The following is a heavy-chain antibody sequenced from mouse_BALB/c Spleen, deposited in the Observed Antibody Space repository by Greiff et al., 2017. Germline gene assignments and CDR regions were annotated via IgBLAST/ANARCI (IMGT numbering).Heavy chain of an antibody. Sequence: EVQLQESGPGLVKPSQSLSLTCSVTGYSITSGYYWNWIRQFPGNKLEWMGYISYDGSNNYNPSLKNRISITRDTSKNQFFLKLNSVTTEDTATYYCARNWAGVDYWGQGTTLTVSS. CDR2: ISYDGSN. J-gene: IGHJ2*01. V-gene: IGHV3-6*02. D-gene: IGHD4-1*01. CDR1: GYSITSGYY. CDR3: ARNWAGVDY.